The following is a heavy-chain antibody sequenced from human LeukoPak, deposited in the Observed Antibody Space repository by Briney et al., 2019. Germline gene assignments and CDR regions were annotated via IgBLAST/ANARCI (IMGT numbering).Heavy chain of an antibody. CDR1: GGSISSGGYS. CDR2: IYHSGST. V-gene: IGHV4-30-2*01. CDR3: AREGYCSGGSCYDWFDP. Sequence: SETLPLTCAVSGGSISSGGYSWSWIRQPPGKGLEWIGYIYHSGSTYYNPSLKSRVTISVDRSKNQFSLKLSSVTAADTAVYYCAREGYCSGGSCYDWFDPWGQGTLVTVSS. J-gene: IGHJ5*02. D-gene: IGHD2-15*01.